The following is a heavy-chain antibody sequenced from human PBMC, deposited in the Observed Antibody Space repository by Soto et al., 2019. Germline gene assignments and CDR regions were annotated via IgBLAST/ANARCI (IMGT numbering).Heavy chain of an antibody. CDR3: ASRHGEYAGFWSGYSWCGP. J-gene: IGHJ5*02. V-gene: IGHV1-18*01. CDR2: ISIHLGHA. Sequence: QVQLVQSGGEVKKPGASVKVSCKASGYTFTSYGISWLRQAPGQGLEWMGWISIHLGHANYGLKLQVRVTRTTDTSMSIDYMELKRITSDDTAVYYCASRHGEYAGFWSGYSWCGPWSQGTLVTVSS. CDR1: GYTFTSYG. D-gene: IGHD3-3*01.